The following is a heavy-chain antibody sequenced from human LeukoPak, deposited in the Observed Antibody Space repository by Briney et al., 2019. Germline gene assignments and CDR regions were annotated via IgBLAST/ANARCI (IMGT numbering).Heavy chain of an antibody. CDR1: GGSISSSSYF. J-gene: IGHJ4*02. CDR3: ARHGCLHGSTWCVGY. D-gene: IGHD6-13*01. Sequence: PSGTLSLTCSVSGGSISSSSYFWGWIRQPPGKGLEWIGSVFHSGGTYHNPSLKSRVTTSVDTSKNQFSLKLSSVTAADTAVYYCARHGCLHGSTWCVGYWGQGTLVTVSS. V-gene: IGHV4-39*01. CDR2: VFHSGGT.